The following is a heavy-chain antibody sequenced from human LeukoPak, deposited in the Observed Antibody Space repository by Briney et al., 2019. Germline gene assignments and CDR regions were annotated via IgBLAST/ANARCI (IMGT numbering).Heavy chain of an antibody. CDR1: GYTFTSYG. CDR3: ARDGTYDYVWGSYRYFHDY. Sequence: GASVKVSCTASGYTFTSYGISWVRQAPGQGLEWMGWISAYNGNTNYAQKLQGRVTMTTDTSTSTAYMELRSLRSDDTAVYYCARDGTYDYVWGSYRYFHDYWGQGTLATVSS. D-gene: IGHD3-16*02. J-gene: IGHJ4*02. V-gene: IGHV1-18*01. CDR2: ISAYNGNT.